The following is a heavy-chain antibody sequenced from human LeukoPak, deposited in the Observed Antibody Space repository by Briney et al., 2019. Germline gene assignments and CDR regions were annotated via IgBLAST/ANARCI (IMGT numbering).Heavy chain of an antibody. Sequence: SGGSLRLSCAATGFTFRSHAMNWVRQAPGKGLEWVSGIGGSGGRTYYADSVTGRFTISRDNSKNTVYLQMNSLRAADTAVYYCARGRIAVALYYGMDVWGHGTTVTVFS. CDR2: IGGSGGRT. D-gene: IGHD6-19*01. CDR1: GFTFRSHA. CDR3: ARGRIAVALYYGMDV. V-gene: IGHV3-23*01. J-gene: IGHJ6*02.